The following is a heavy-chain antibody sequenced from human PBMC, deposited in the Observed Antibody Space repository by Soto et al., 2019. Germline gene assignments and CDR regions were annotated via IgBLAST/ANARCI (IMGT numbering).Heavy chain of an antibody. CDR1: GYTFTGYY. Sequence: ASVKVSCKASGYTFTGYYMHWVRQAPGQGLEWMGWINPNSGGTNYAQKFQGRVTMTRDTSISTAYMELSRLRSDDTAVYYWERGYYDSSGYYVPYYYYYGMDVWGQGTTVTVSS. CDR2: INPNSGGT. V-gene: IGHV1-2*02. CDR3: ERGYYDSSGYYVPYYYYYGMDV. D-gene: IGHD3-22*01. J-gene: IGHJ6*02.